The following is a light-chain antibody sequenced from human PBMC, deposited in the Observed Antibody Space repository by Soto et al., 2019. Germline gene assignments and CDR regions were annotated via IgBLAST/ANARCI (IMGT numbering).Light chain of an antibody. V-gene: IGLV2-8*01. CDR1: SSDVGGYDY. CDR2: EVS. Sequence: QSALTQPASVSGSPGQSITISCTGTSSDVGGYDYVSWYQQHPGKAPKLMIYEVSNRPSGVPDRFSGSKSGNTASLTVSGLQAEDEADYYCSSFVGSPVVFGGGTKLTVL. CDR3: SSFVGSPVV. J-gene: IGLJ2*01.